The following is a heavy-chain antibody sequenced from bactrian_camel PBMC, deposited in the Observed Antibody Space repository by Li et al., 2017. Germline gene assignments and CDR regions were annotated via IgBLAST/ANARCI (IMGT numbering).Heavy chain of an antibody. CDR2: IEAKDHT. V-gene: IGHV3S53*01. D-gene: IGHD6*01. Sequence: HVQLVESGGGSVQAGGSLELSCAVSQHTLSTICMAWFRQAPGKEREGVAAIEAKDHTANADSVKGRFTISQDNSKHAVLLRMNSLKPEDTAVYYCAVEYDGIWYKRGCWGQGTQVTVS. CDR1: QHTLSTIC. CDR3: AVEYDGIWYKRGC. J-gene: IGHJ4*01.